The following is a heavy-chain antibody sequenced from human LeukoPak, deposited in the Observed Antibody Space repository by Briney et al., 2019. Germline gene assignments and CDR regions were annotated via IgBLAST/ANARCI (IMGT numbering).Heavy chain of an antibody. CDR2: IYYSGST. CDR1: GGSISSHY. J-gene: IGHJ6*03. D-gene: IGHD1-26*01. Sequence: SETLSLTCTVSGGSISSHYWRWIRQPPGKGLEWIGYIYYSGSTNYNPSLKSRVTISVDTSKNQFSLKLSSVTAADTAVYYCARAGVWSYYYYYYMDVWGKGTTVTVSS. CDR3: ARAGVWSYYYYYYMDV. V-gene: IGHV4-59*11.